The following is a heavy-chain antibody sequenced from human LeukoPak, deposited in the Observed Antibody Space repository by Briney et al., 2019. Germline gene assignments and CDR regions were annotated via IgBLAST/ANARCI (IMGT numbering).Heavy chain of an antibody. V-gene: IGHV1-18*01. CDR2: ISAYNGNT. CDR1: GYTFTSYG. D-gene: IGHD3-22*01. Sequence: ASVKVSCKASGYTFTSYGISWVRQAPGQGLEWMGWISAYNGNTNYAQKLQGRVTMTTDTSASTAYMELRSLRSDDTAVYYCARDRKDSSGYYYRRDNWFDPWGQGTLVTVSS. J-gene: IGHJ5*02. CDR3: ARDRKDSSGYYYRRDNWFDP.